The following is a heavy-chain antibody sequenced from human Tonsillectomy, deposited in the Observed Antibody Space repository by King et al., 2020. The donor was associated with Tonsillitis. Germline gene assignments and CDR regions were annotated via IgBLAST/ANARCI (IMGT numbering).Heavy chain of an antibody. D-gene: IGHD4/OR15-4a*01. J-gene: IGHJ3*01. Sequence: QLQESGPGLVKPSETLSLTCSVSGYSISSGYYWGWIRQPPGKGLEWIGSIFHSGATYNNPSLRSRVTISVDTSKNQFSLKLRSVTAADTAVYYCAGQGAIQDPFDVWGQGTTVTVSS. CDR2: IFHSGAT. CDR3: AGQGAIQDPFDV. V-gene: IGHV4-38-2*02. CDR1: GYSISSGYY.